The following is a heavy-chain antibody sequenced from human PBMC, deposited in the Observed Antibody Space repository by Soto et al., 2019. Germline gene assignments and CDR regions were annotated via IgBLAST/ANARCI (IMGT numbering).Heavy chain of an antibody. J-gene: IGHJ4*02. Sequence: EVQLLESGGGLVQPGGSLRLSCAASGFTFSNYAMNWVRQAPGKGLEWVSVISGSGDSTYYADSVKGRFTISRDNSKNMLYLQMNSLRAEDTAIYYCARRGSGSYYDYWGQGTLVTVSS. CDR3: ARRGSGSYYDY. CDR2: ISGSGDST. D-gene: IGHD1-26*01. V-gene: IGHV3-23*01. CDR1: GFTFSNYA.